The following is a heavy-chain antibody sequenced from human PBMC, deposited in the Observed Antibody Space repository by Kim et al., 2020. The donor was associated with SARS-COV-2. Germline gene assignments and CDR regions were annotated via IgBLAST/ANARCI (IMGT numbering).Heavy chain of an antibody. D-gene: IGHD3-10*01. CDR2: ISSSSSYI. CDR1: GFTFSSYS. V-gene: IGHV3-21*01. J-gene: IGHJ6*02. CDR3: GASITMVRGVIDYYYGMDV. Sequence: GGSLRLSCAASGFTFSSYSMNWVRQAPGKGLEWVSSISSSSSYIYYADSVKGRFTISRDNAKNSLYLQMNSLRAEDTAVYYCGASITMVRGVIDYYYGMDVWGQGTTVTVSS.